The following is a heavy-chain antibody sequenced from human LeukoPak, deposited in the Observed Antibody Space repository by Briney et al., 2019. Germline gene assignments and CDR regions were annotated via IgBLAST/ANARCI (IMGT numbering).Heavy chain of an antibody. V-gene: IGHV3-30*02. J-gene: IGHJ6*03. Sequence: PGGSLRLSCAASGFIFSSYAMHWVRQAPGKGLEWVAFIRYDGSNKFYADSVKGRFTISRDTSKNTLYLQMNSLRTEDSAMYYCAKAGYCATTGCPDYYYGDVWGRGTTVTVSS. CDR1: GFIFSSYA. CDR3: AKAGYCATTGCPDYYYGDV. D-gene: IGHD2-2*01. CDR2: IRYDGSNK.